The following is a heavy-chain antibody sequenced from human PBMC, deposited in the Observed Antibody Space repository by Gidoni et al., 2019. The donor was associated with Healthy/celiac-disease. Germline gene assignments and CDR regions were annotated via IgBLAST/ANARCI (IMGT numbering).Heavy chain of an antibody. D-gene: IGHD1-1*01. CDR2: ISSNGGST. CDR1: GFTFRSYA. V-gene: IGHV3-64D*06. CDR3: VKEWNRGPTSSNY. J-gene: IGHJ4*02. Sequence: EVQLVESGGGLVRPGGSLRLSGSAPGFTFRSYAMHWVRQAPGKGLEYVSAISSNGGSTYYADSVKGRFTISRDNSKNTLYLQMSSLRAEDTAVYYCVKEWNRGPTSSNYWGQGTLVTVSS.